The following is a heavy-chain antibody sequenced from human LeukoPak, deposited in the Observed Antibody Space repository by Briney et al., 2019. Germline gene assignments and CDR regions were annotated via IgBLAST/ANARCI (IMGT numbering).Heavy chain of an antibody. CDR1: GFTFSSYS. D-gene: IGHD1-26*01. Sequence: GGSLRLSCAASGFTFSSYSMNWVRQAPGKGLEWVSYISSSSSTICYADSVKGRFTISRDNAKNSLYLQMNSLRAEDTAVYYCARDKKRIVGATVVAFDIWGQGTMVTVSS. CDR2: ISSSSSTI. V-gene: IGHV3-48*01. J-gene: IGHJ3*02. CDR3: ARDKKRIVGATVVAFDI.